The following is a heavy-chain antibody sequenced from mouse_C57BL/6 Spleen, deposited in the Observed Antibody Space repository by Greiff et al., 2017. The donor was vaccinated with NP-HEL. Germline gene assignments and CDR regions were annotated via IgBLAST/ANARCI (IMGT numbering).Heavy chain of an antibody. CDR2: IFPGSGST. J-gene: IGHJ1*03. CDR3: ARSYYGSSRSYWYFDV. D-gene: IGHD1-1*01. Sequence: QVQLQQSGPELVKPGASVKISCKASGYTFTDYYINWVKQRPGQGLEWIGWIFPGSGSTYYNEKFKGKATLTVDKSSSTAYMLLSSLTSEDSAVYFCARSYYGSSRSYWYFDVWGTGTTVTVSS. V-gene: IGHV1-75*01. CDR1: GYTFTDYY.